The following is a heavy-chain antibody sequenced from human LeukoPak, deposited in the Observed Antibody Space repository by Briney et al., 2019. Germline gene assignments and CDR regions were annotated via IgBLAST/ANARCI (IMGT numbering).Heavy chain of an antibody. CDR1: GDSITSGGYY. D-gene: IGHD2-15*01. Sequence: SETLSLTCTVSGDSITSGGYYWSWIRQRPGKGLEWIGYIYKTGSTYYNPSLKSRVTMSVDTSRNQFSLKLNSVTAADTAVYYCVTEPGYCTGGRCYGGWFDPWGQGTLVTVSS. V-gene: IGHV4-31*03. J-gene: IGHJ5*02. CDR3: VTEPGYCTGGRCYGGWFDP. CDR2: IYKTGST.